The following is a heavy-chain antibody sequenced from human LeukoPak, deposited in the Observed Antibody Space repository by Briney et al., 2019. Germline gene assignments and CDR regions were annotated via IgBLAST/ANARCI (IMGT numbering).Heavy chain of an antibody. CDR2: IYHSGST. V-gene: IGHV4-30-2*01. D-gene: IGHD2-2*01. CDR3: ARTLGYCSSTSRPFDY. Sequence: TSETLSLTCAVSGGSISSGGYSWSWIRQPPGKGLEWIGYIYHSGSTYYNPSLKSRVTISVDRSKNQFSLKLSSVTAADTAVYYCARTLGYCSSTSRPFDYWGQGTLVTVSS. J-gene: IGHJ4*02. CDR1: GGSISSGGYS.